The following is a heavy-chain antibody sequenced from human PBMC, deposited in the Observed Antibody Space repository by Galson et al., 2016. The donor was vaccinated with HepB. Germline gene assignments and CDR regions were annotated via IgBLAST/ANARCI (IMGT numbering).Heavy chain of an antibody. CDR3: ASFVTSGYYGIDA. D-gene: IGHD2-2*01. CDR1: GDSVSSNSAA. CDR2: TYYRSKWYN. V-gene: IGHV6-1*01. Sequence: CAISGDSVSSNSAAWNWIRQSPSRGLEWLGRTYYRSKWYNDYAASVKSRITINPDTSKNQFSLQLNSVTPEDTAVYYCASFVTSGYYGIDAWGQGTTVTVSS. J-gene: IGHJ6*02.